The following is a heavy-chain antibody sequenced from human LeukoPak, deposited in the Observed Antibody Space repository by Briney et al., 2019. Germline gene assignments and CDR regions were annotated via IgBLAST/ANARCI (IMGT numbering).Heavy chain of an antibody. J-gene: IGHJ3*02. D-gene: IGHD2-15*01. CDR1: GFTFSSYG. V-gene: IGHV3-30*02. CDR2: IRYDGSNK. Sequence: PGGSLRLSCAASGFTFSSYGMHWVRQAPGKGLEWVAFIRYDGSNKYYADSVKGRFTISRDNSKNTLYLQMNSLRAEDTAAYYCAKLSGYCSGGSCLDAFDIWGQGTMVTVSS. CDR3: AKLSGYCSGGSCLDAFDI.